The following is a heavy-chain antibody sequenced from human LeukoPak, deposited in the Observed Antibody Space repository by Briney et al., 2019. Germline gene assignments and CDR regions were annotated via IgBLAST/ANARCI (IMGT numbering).Heavy chain of an antibody. CDR2: INPNSGDT. V-gene: IGHV1-2*02. CDR1: GYSFTGYF. CDR3: ARVPSMIRGVVNYGMDV. Sequence: ASVKVSCKTSGYSFTGYFMHWVRQAPGQGLEWMGWINPNSGDTKYAQRFQGRVTMTRDTSINTAYMELRRLTSDDTTVYYCARVPSMIRGVVNYGMDVWGQGTTVTVSS. J-gene: IGHJ6*02. D-gene: IGHD3-10*01.